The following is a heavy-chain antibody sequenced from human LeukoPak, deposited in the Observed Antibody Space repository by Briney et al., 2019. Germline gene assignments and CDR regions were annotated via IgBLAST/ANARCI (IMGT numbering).Heavy chain of an antibody. CDR3: ARGHYDLLTVYYYYGMDG. CDR2: ISSSGDTI. CDR1: GFTFSSYG. J-gene: IGHJ6*02. V-gene: IGHV3-48*04. D-gene: IGHD3-9*01. Sequence: PGRSLRLSCAASGFTFSSYGMHWVRQAPGKGLEWLSYISSSGDTISYADSVQGRFTISRDNAKSSLYLQLNNLRAEDTAVYYCARGHYDLLTVYYYYGMDGWGQGTTVTVSS.